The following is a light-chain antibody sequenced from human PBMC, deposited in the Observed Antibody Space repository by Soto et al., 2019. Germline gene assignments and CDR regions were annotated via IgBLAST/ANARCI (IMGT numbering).Light chain of an antibody. CDR3: SSSTNTNTLVI. J-gene: IGLJ2*01. CDR2: EGT. Sequence: QSVLTQPASVSGSPGQSITISCTGTSSDIGRYKFVSWFQQHPGKAPKLLIFEGTNRPSGVSNRLSGSKSGNTASLTISGLQAEDEAIYFCSSSTNTNTLVIFGGGTKVTV. CDR1: SSDIGRYKF. V-gene: IGLV2-14*01.